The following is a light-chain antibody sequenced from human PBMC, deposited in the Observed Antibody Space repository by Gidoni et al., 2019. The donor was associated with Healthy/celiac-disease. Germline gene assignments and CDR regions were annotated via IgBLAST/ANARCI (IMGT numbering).Light chain of an antibody. J-gene: IGKJ1*01. V-gene: IGKV3-20*01. CDR2: GAS. Sequence: EIVLTQSPGTLSLSPGERATLSCRASQSVSSSYLAWYQQKPGQAPRLLIYGASSSGSGTDFTLTISRLEPEDFAVYYCQQYGSSPPTFGQGTKVEIK. CDR1: QSVSSSY. CDR3: QQYGSSPPT.